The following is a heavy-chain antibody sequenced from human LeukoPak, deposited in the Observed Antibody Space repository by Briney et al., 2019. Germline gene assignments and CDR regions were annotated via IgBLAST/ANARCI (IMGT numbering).Heavy chain of an antibody. V-gene: IGHV3-21*01. CDR1: GFTFSSYS. CDR3: AREGVREIAVAGGFDY. Sequence: GGSLRLSCAASGFTFSSYSMNWVRQAPGKGLEWLSSIGSTGAYIFYADSVKGRFTISRDNAKNSLYLQMNSLRAEDTAVYYCAREGVREIAVAGGFDYWGQGTLVTVSS. CDR2: IGSTGAYI. D-gene: IGHD6-19*01. J-gene: IGHJ4*02.